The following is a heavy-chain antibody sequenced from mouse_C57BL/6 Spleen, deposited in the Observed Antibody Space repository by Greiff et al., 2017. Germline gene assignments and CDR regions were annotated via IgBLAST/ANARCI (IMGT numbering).Heavy chain of an antibody. D-gene: IGHD1-1*01. CDR2: INPNNGGT. Sequence: EVQLQQSGPELVKPGASAKISCKASGYTFTDYYMNWVKQSHGKSLEWIGDINPNNGGTSYNQKFKGKATLTVDKSSSTAYMELRSLTSEDSAVYYCAMGFDYYEGYWGQGTTLTVSS. V-gene: IGHV1-26*01. CDR1: GYTFTDYY. J-gene: IGHJ2*01. CDR3: AMGFDYYEGY.